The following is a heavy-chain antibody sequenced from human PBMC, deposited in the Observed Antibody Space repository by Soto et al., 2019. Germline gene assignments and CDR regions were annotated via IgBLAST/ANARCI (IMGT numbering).Heavy chain of an antibody. Sequence: QVQLVQSGAEVKKPGASVKVSCKASGYSFTSYGISWVRQAPGQGLEWMGWISAYNSNRKYAQKFQGRVTMTTDTSTSTAHMELRSLRSDDTAVYYGARDLGGFPDYWGQGTLVTVSS. J-gene: IGHJ4*02. CDR2: ISAYNSNR. CDR1: GYSFTSYG. V-gene: IGHV1-18*01. CDR3: ARDLGGFPDY. D-gene: IGHD5-12*01.